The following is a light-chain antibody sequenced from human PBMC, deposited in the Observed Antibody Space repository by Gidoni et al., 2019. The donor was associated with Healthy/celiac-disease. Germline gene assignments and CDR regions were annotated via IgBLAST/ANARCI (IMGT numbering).Light chain of an antibody. V-gene: IGKV3-11*01. J-gene: IGKJ4*01. CDR1: QSVSSY. CDR2: DAS. Sequence: IVLPQSPATLSSSPGERATLSHRASQSVSSYLAWYQQKPGQAPRLLIYDASNRATGIPARFSGSGSGTDFTLTISSLEPEDFAVYYCQQRSNWPLTFGGXTKVEIK. CDR3: QQRSNWPLT.